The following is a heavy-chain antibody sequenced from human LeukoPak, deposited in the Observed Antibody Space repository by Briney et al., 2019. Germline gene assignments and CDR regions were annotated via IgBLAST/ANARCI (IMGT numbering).Heavy chain of an antibody. CDR3: ARDGYYDTSFCDY. CDR2: ISWNSGSI. D-gene: IGHD3-22*01. CDR1: GFTFDDYA. J-gene: IGHJ4*02. V-gene: IGHV3-9*01. Sequence: GGSLRLSCAASGFTFDDYAMHWVRQAPGKGLEWVSGISWNSGSIGYADSVKGRFTISRDNAKNSLYLQMNSLRAEDTAVYYCARDGYYDTSFCDYWGQGTLVTVSS.